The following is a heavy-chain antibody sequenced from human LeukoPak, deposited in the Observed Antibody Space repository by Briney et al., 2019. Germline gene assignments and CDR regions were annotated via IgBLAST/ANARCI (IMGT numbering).Heavy chain of an antibody. V-gene: IGHV4-39*07. D-gene: IGHD5-18*01. CDR3: ARGVPVQLWGCFDY. CDR2: IYHSGST. J-gene: IGHJ4*02. CDR1: GGSISSSSYY. Sequence: SETLSLTCTVSGGSISSSSYYWGWIRQPPGKGPEWIGSIYHSGSTNYNPSLKSRVTISVDTSKNQFSLKLSSVTAADTAVYYCARGVPVQLWGCFDYWGQGTLVTVSS.